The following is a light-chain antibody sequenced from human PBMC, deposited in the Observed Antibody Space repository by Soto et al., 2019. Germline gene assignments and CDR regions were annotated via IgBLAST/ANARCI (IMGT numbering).Light chain of an antibody. CDR3: TSYTSSSTYV. Sequence: HSALTQPASVSGSPGQSITISCTGTSSDVGRYNYVSWYQQYPGKAPYLMIYEVRNRPSGVSDRFSGSKSGNTASLTISGLQAEDEADYYCTSYTSSSTYVFGTGTKLTVL. V-gene: IGLV2-14*01. J-gene: IGLJ1*01. CDR2: EVR. CDR1: SSDVGRYNY.